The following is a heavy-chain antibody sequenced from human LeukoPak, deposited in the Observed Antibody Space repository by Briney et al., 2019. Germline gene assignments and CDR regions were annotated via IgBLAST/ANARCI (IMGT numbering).Heavy chain of an antibody. J-gene: IGHJ6*02. D-gene: IGHD3-22*01. CDR2: INTDGSST. Sequence: PGGSLRLSCAASGFTFGSYWMHWVRQAPGKGLVWVSHINTDGSSTTYADSVKGRFTISRDNAKNTLYLQMNSLRAEDTAVYYCARGRLYGSSGYYYYYGVDVWGQGTTVTVSS. V-gene: IGHV3-74*01. CDR3: ARGRLYGSSGYYYYYGVDV. CDR1: GFTFGSYW.